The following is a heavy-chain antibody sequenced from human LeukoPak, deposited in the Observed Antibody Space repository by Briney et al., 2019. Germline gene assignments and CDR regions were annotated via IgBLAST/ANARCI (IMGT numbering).Heavy chain of an antibody. V-gene: IGHV4-4*02. J-gene: IGHJ4*02. Sequence: PSGTLSLTCAVSGGSISTGHWWSWVRQPPGKGLEWIGEIYHDGRTNSNPSLMSRVTISVDKSKNQFSLNLHSLTAADTAMYYCAREVTGTRMPPEGKYGVYFDSWGQGTLVTVSS. CDR2: IYHDGRT. CDR1: GGSISTGHW. CDR3: AREVTGTRMPPEGKYGVYFDS. D-gene: IGHD1-14*01.